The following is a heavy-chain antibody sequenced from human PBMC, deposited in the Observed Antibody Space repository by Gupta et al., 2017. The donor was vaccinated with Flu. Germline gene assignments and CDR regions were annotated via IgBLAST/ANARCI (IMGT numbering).Heavy chain of an antibody. D-gene: IGHD5-18*01. V-gene: IGHV3-33*01. CDR2: IWYDGSNK. J-gene: IGHJ4*02. CDR3: ARGGERQLWLRGFDY. Sequence: QVQLVESGGGVVQPGRSLRLSCAASGFTFSSYGMHWVRQAPGKGLEWVAVIWYDGSNKYYADSVKGRFTISRDNSKNTLYLQMNSLRAEDTAVYYCARGGERQLWLRGFDYWGQGTLVTVSS. CDR1: GFTFSSYG.